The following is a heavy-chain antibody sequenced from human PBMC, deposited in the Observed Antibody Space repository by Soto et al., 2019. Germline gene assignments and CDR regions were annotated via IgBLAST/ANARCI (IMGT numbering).Heavy chain of an antibody. CDR1: GYIFVNYG. CDR2: ISPYTGNT. CDR3: VMVDNYVTPTPQNV. D-gene: IGHD3-16*01. V-gene: IGHV1-18*01. Sequence: QVQLVQSGDEVKKPGASVKVSCKASGYIFVNYGIAWVRQAPGQGLEWMGWISPYTGNTHSATKVQGRLTMTTDTSTITAYMDLGSLTSDDTAVYYCVMVDNYVTPTPQNVWGQWTTVTVSS. J-gene: IGHJ6*02.